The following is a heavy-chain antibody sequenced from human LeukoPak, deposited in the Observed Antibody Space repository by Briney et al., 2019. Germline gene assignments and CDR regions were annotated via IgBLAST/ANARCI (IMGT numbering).Heavy chain of an antibody. CDR1: GLTFSNSA. D-gene: IGHD2/OR15-2a*01. CDR3: AKDRSDNSTWYVGSH. Sequence: PGGSLRLSCAVSGLTFSNSAMSWVRQAPGKGLEWVSAISVGSDVIYYADSVKGRFTISRDNSKNTLYLQMNSLRVEDTAVYYCAKDRSDNSTWYVGSHWGQGTLVTVSS. V-gene: IGHV3-23*01. CDR2: ISVGSDVI. J-gene: IGHJ4*02.